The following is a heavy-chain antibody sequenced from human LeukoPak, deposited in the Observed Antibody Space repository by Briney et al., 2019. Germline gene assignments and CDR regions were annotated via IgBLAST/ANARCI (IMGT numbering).Heavy chain of an antibody. CDR2: IIPIFGTA. CDR1: GGTFSSYA. D-gene: IGHD4-17*01. Sequence: SVKVSCKASGGTFSSYAISWVRPAPGQGLEWMGGIIPIFGTADYAQKFQGRVTITADESTSTAYMELSSLRSEDTAVYYCARVDTTVTTYPYYYYGMDVWGQGTTVTVSS. J-gene: IGHJ6*02. V-gene: IGHV1-69*01. CDR3: ARVDTTVTTYPYYYYGMDV.